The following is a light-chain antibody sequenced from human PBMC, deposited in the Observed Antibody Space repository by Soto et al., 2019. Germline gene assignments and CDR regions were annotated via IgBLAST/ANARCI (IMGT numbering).Light chain of an antibody. V-gene: IGLV2-14*01. Sequence: QSVLTQPASVSGSPGQSITISCTGTSSDVGGDKYVSWYQQHPGKAPKLLIYEVSNRPSGVSNRFSGSKSGNTASLTISGLQAEDEADYYCSSYTGSSIYVFGTGTKVTVL. CDR3: SSYTGSSIYV. CDR2: EVS. J-gene: IGLJ1*01. CDR1: SSDVGGDKY.